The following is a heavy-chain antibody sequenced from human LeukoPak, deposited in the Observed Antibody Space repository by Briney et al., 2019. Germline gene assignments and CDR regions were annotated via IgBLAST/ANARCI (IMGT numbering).Heavy chain of an antibody. V-gene: IGHV4-39*01. CDR1: GGSISSGRYY. Sequence: PSETLSLTCTVSGGSISSGRYYWSWIRQPPGKGLEWIGEINHSGSTNYNPSLKSRVTISVDTSKNQFSLKLSSVTAADTAVYYCARHVPLAVAGTGGSNDYWGQGTLVTVSS. D-gene: IGHD6-19*01. CDR2: INHSGST. CDR3: ARHVPLAVAGTGGSNDY. J-gene: IGHJ4*02.